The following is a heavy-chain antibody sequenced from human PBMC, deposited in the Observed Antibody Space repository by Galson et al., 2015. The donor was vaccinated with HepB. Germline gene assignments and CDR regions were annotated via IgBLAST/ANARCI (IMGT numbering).Heavy chain of an antibody. CDR1: GFTFTSSD. J-gene: IGHJ6*03. V-gene: IGHV1-58*02. CDR3: AAEIAKYYDFWSGYYHNMDV. Sequence: SVKVSCKASGFTFTSSDMQWVRQARGQRLEWIGWIVVGSGNTNYEQKFQERVTITRDMSTSTAYMELSSLRSEDTAVYYCAAEIAKYYDFWSGYYHNMDVWGKGTTVTVS. CDR2: IVVGSGNT. D-gene: IGHD3-3*01.